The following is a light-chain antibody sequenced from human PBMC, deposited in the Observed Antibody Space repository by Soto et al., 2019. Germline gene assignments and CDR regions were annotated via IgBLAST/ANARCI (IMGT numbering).Light chain of an antibody. V-gene: IGKV3-11*01. CDR3: QQRGNWPLPWT. CDR1: QTVGNY. J-gene: IGKJ1*01. CDR2: NAS. Sequence: EIVLTQSPATLSLSPGETATLSCRASQTVGNYLAWYQQKPGQVPRLLIYNASNRATGVPVRFSGSGSGTEFTLTISSLEPEDFAVYYCQQRGNWPLPWTFGQGAKVEI.